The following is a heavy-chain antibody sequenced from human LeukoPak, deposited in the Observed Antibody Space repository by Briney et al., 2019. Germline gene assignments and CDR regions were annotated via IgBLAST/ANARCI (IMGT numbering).Heavy chain of an antibody. CDR3: TREEASEVTPTDWYFDL. CDR2: FYSGVRT. D-gene: IGHD4-23*01. Sequence: GGSLRPSCEASGFAVSSNYMSWVRQAPGKGLEWVSTFYSGVRTFYSDAVKGRFTIDRDPSKNSLFLQMKSLRAEDTAVYFCTREEASEVTPTDWYFDLWGRGTLVTVSS. CDR1: GFAVSSNY. V-gene: IGHV3-66*01. J-gene: IGHJ2*01.